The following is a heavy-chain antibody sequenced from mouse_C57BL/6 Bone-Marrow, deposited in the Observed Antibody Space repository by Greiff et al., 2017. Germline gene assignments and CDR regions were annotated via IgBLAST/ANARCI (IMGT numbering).Heavy chain of an antibody. CDR2: IWSGGST. CDR3: AGIYVYAMDY. Sequence: QVQLKESGPGLVQPSQSLSITCTVSGFSLTSYGVHWVRQSPGKGLEWLGVIWSGGSTDSNAAFISRLSISKDNSKSQVFFKMNSLQADDTAIYYCAGIYVYAMDYWGQGTSVTVSS. CDR1: GFSLTSYG. D-gene: IGHD1-1*01. V-gene: IGHV2-2*01. J-gene: IGHJ4*01.